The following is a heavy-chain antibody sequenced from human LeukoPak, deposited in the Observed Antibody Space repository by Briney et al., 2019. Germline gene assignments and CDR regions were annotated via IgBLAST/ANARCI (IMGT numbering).Heavy chain of an antibody. J-gene: IGHJ5*02. CDR1: GGTFSSYA. CDR3: ARGRPNPHYDILTGYSGWFDP. D-gene: IGHD3-9*01. V-gene: IGHV1-69*06. Sequence: SVKVSCKASGGTFSSYAISWVRQAPGQGLEWMGGIIPIFGTANYAQKFQGRVTITADKSTSTAYMELSSLRSEDTAVYYCARGRPNPHYDILTGYSGWFDPWGQGTLVTVSS. CDR2: IIPIFGTA.